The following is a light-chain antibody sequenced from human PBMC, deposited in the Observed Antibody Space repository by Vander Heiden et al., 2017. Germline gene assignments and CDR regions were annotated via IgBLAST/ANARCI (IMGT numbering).Light chain of an antibody. V-gene: IGLV2-14*01. CDR3: ISYSSSGTLV. Sequence: QFALPQPASASGSPGQSITISCTGTDSDVGGYIYVSWYQQHPGKVPKLVIYGVSKRPSGVSDRFSGSKSGNAASLTVSGLQTEDEADYYCISYSSSGTLVFGGGTKLTVL. CDR2: GVS. CDR1: DSDVGGYIY. J-gene: IGLJ2*01.